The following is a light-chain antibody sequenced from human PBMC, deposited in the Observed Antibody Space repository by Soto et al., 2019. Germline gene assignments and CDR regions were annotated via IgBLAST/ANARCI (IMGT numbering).Light chain of an antibody. CDR2: KVS. V-gene: IGKV2-30*02. Sequence: DVVMTQSPLSLPVTLGQPASISCRSSQSLVHSNGNTYLNWFQQRPGQSPRRLIYKVSIRDSGVPARFRGSGSGTDFTLKISRVEAYDVGVYYGMQGTHWPRTFGEGTKLEI. CDR3: MQGTHWPRT. CDR1: QSLVHSNGNTY. J-gene: IGKJ1*01.